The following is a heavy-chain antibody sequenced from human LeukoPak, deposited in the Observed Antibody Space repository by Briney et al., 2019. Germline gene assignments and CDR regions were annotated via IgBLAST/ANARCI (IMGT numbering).Heavy chain of an antibody. CDR1: GGSIGDYY. J-gene: IGHJ4*02. D-gene: IGHD3-16*02. V-gene: IGHV4-59*01. CDR2: IYYSGVT. Sequence: SETLSLTCTVSGGSIGDYYWTWIRQPPGKGLEYIGFIYYSGVTNYRPSLQSRVTISLDTSKCQFFLKLTSVTPADTAVYYCARGEPSYDFVGGSYRFRLDYWGQGSLVTVSS. CDR3: ARGEPSYDFVGGSYRFRLDY.